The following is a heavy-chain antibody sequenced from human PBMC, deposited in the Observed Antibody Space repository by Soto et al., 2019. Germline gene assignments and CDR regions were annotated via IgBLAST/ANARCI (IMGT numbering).Heavy chain of an antibody. CDR3: TTDMTDDSSGWLFDY. CDR1: GFTFSNAW. CDR2: IKSKTDGGTT. D-gene: IGHD3-22*01. Sequence: NPGGSLRLSCAASGFTFSNAWMSWVRQAPGKGLEWVGRIKSKTDGGTTDYAAPVKGRFTISRDDSKNTLYLQMNSLKTEDTAVYYCTTDMTDDSSGWLFDYWGQGTLVTVSS. J-gene: IGHJ4*02. V-gene: IGHV3-15*01.